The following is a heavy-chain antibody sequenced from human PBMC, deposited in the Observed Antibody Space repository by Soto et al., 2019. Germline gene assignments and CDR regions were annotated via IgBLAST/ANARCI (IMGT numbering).Heavy chain of an antibody. CDR1: GGSITNYL. Sequence: PSETLSLTCTVSGGSITNYLWSWIRQSPGKGLEWIGYIYYSGTTNYNPSLMSRVTISVDTSKNHFSLKLTSVTAADTAVYYCARGDGSGSITNWFDPWGRGNLVTVYS. J-gene: IGHJ5*02. CDR3: ARGDGSGSITNWFDP. V-gene: IGHV4-59*01. CDR2: IYYSGTT. D-gene: IGHD3-10*01.